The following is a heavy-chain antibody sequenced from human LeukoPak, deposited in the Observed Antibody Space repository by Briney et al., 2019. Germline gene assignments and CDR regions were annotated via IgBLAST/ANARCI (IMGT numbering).Heavy chain of an antibody. D-gene: IGHD4-17*01. CDR2: IYHSGST. J-gene: IGHJ4*02. CDR3: ARDSPSAYGDYGDYRSLEQPGKFDY. Sequence: PSETLSLTCTVSGYSISSGYYWGWIRQPPGKGLEWIGSIYHSGSTYYNPSLKSRVTISVDTSKNQFSLKLSSVTAADTAVYYCARDSPSAYGDYGDYRSLEQPGKFDYWGQGTLVTVSS. CDR1: GYSISSGYY. V-gene: IGHV4-38-2*02.